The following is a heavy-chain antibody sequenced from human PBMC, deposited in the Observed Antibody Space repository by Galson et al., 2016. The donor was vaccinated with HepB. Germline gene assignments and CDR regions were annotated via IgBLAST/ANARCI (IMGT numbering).Heavy chain of an antibody. J-gene: IGHJ4*02. CDR1: GFTFSSYG. CDR3: ATEAPILAPTLDY. CDR2: IWYDGSNK. D-gene: IGHD2/OR15-2a*01. Sequence: SLRLSCAASGFTFSSYGMHWVRQAPGKGLEWVAVIWYDGSNKYYADSVKGRFTISRDNSKNTLYLQMNSLRAEDTAVYCCATEAPILAPTLDYWGQGTLVTVSS. V-gene: IGHV3-33*01.